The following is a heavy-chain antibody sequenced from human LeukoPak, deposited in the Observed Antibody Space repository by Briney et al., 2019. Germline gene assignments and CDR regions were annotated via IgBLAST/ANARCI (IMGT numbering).Heavy chain of an antibody. Sequence: GGSLRLSCAASGFTFGDYAMHWVRQAPGKGLEWVSGISWNSGSIGYADSVNGRFTFSRDNAKNSLYLQMNSLRAEDTVLYYCAKDKGPYYDVSSGYDNHFDHWGQGPRVTVSS. CDR1: GFTFGDYA. D-gene: IGHD3-22*01. CDR2: ISWNSGSI. J-gene: IGHJ4*02. V-gene: IGHV3-9*01. CDR3: AKDKGPYYDVSSGYDNHFDH.